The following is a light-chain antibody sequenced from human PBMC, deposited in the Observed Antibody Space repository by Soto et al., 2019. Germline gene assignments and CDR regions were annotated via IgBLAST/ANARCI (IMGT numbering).Light chain of an antibody. CDR1: QRISSY. CDR2: VAS. CDR3: QQSYNTPIT. V-gene: IGKV1-39*01. Sequence: DIQMTQSPSSLSASVGDRVTITCWASQRISSYLNWYQQKPGQAPKLLINVASSLQSGVPSRFSASGSGTDFTLTINSLQPEDFATYYCQQSYNTPITFGQGTRLEIK. J-gene: IGKJ5*01.